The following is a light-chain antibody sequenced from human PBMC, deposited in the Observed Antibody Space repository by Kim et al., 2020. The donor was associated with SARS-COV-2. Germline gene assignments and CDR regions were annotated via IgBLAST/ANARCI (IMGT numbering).Light chain of an antibody. J-gene: IGLJ1*01. CDR2: SNN. V-gene: IGLV1-40*01. CDR3: QSFDSSLTSYV. CDR1: SSNIGARFD. Sequence: QRVTISCTGSSSNIGARFDVHWYQQLPGAAPKFRIYSNNNRPSGGPDRFSASKSGTSASLAITGLQAEDEADYYCQSFDSSLTSYVFGTGTKVTVL.